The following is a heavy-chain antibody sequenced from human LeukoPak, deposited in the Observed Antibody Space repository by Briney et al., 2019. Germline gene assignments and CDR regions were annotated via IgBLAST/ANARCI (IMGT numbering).Heavy chain of an antibody. V-gene: IGHV4-31*03. J-gene: IGHJ6*03. Sequence: SETLSLTCTVSGGSISSGGYYWSWIRQHPGKGLEWIGYIYYSGSTYYNPSLKSRVTISVDTSKNQFSLKLSSVTAADTAMYYCARENRRYSPYYYYYYMDVWGKGTTVTVSS. CDR3: ARENRRYSPYYYYYYMDV. D-gene: IGHD1-1*01. CDR2: IYYSGST. CDR1: GGSISSGGYY.